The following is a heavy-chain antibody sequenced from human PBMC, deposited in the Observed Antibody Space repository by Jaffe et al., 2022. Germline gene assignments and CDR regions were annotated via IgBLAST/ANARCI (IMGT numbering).Heavy chain of an antibody. J-gene: IGHJ6*03. D-gene: IGHD2-2*01. CDR2: IYHSGST. CDR3: ARGRVVPAATVYYYYYMDV. Sequence: QLQLQESGSGLVKPSQTLSLTCAVSGGSISSGGYSWSWIRQPPGKGLEWIGYIYHSGSTYYNPSLKSRVTISVDRSKNQFSLKLSSVTAADTAVYYCARGRVVPAATVYYYYYMDVWGKGTTVTVSS. V-gene: IGHV4-30-2*01. CDR1: GGSISSGGYS.